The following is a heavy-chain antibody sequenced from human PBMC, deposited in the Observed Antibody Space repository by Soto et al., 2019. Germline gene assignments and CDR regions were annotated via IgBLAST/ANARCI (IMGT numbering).Heavy chain of an antibody. CDR2: IWYDGSNK. J-gene: IGHJ6*02. CDR1: GFTFSSYG. D-gene: IGHD3-3*01. V-gene: IGHV3-33*01. Sequence: GGSLRLSCAASGFTFSSYGMHWVRQAPGKGLEWVAVIWYDGSNKYYADSVKGRFTISRDNSKNTLYLQMNSLRAEDTDVYYCARDEEVFGYDFWSGSLKVWGQGTTVTVSS. CDR3: ARDEEVFGYDFWSGSLKV.